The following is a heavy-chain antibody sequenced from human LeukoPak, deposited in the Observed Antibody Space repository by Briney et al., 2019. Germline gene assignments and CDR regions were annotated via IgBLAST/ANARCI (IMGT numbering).Heavy chain of an antibody. J-gene: IGHJ4*02. V-gene: IGHV3-23*01. CDR3: AKDLRVGVSAAALGDY. Sequence: GGSLRLSCAASGFTSSNSAMSWVRQAPGKGLEWVSTISGGGADTYYADSVKGRFTISRDNSKNTLYLQMNSLRAEDTAVYYCAKDLRVGVSAAALGDYWGQGTLVTVSS. CDR1: GFTSSNSA. D-gene: IGHD2-2*01. CDR2: ISGGGADT.